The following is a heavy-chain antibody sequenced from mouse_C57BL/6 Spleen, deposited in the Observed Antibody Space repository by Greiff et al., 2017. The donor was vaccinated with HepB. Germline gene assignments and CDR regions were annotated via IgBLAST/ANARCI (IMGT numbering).Heavy chain of an antibody. V-gene: IGHV1-19*01. D-gene: IGHD1-1*01. Sequence: EVQLVESGPVLVKPGASVKMSCKASGYTFTDYYMNWVKQSHGKSLEWIGVINPYNGGTSYNQKFKGKATLTVDKSSSTAYMELNSLTSEDSAVYYCARETTVVARMDYWGQGTSVTVSS. J-gene: IGHJ4*01. CDR3: ARETTVVARMDY. CDR2: INPYNGGT. CDR1: GYTFTDYY.